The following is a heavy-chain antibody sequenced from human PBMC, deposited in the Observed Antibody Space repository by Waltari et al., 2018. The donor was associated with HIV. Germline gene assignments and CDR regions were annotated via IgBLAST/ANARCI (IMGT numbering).Heavy chain of an antibody. V-gene: IGHV4-39*07. Sequence: QLQLQESGPGLVKPSETLSLTCTVSGGSISSSSYSWGWIRQPPGTGLEWIGSIYYSGSTYYNPSLKSRVTISVDTSKNQFSLKLSSVTAADTAVYYCARDGSGRPYYYGMDVWGQGTTVTVSS. CDR3: ARDGSGRPYYYGMDV. J-gene: IGHJ6*02. CDR1: GGSISSSSYS. D-gene: IGHD3-10*01. CDR2: IYYSGST.